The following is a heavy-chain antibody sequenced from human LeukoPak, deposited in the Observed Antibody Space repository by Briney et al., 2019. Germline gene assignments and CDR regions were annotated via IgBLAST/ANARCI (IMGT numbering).Heavy chain of an antibody. CDR1: GYTFTSYD. J-gene: IGHJ4*02. CDR3: ARKKGDSTGYYYS. V-gene: IGHV1-8*01. Sequence: ASVKVSCKASGYTFTSYDISWVRQATGQGLEWMGWMNPNSGNTGYAQKLQGRVTMTTDTSTSTAYMELRSLRSDDTAVYYCARKKGDSTGYYYSWGQGTLVTVSS. D-gene: IGHD3-22*01. CDR2: MNPNSGNT.